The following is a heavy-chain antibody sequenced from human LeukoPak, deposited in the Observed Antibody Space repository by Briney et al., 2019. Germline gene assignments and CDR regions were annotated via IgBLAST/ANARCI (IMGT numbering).Heavy chain of an antibody. Sequence: PSETLSLTCTVSGGSISSYYWSWIRQPPGKGLEWIGYIYYSGSTNYNPSLKSRVTISVDTSKNQLSLKLSSVTAADTAVYYCARVARPGSWFDPWGQGTLVTVSS. CDR3: ARVARPGSWFDP. CDR2: IYYSGST. J-gene: IGHJ5*02. CDR1: GGSISSYY. D-gene: IGHD1-26*01. V-gene: IGHV4-59*08.